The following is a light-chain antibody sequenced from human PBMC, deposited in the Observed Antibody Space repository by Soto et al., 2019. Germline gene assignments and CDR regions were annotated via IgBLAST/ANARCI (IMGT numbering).Light chain of an antibody. CDR1: QSVSSNY. Sequence: EIVLTQSPGTLSLSPGERATLSCRASQSVSSNYLAWYQQKPCQAPRLLISGASIRATGIPDMFSGSGSGTDFPINISRLEPEDFAVYYCQQYGSSLYTFGQGTKLEIK. CDR2: GAS. V-gene: IGKV3-20*01. J-gene: IGKJ2*01. CDR3: QQYGSSLYT.